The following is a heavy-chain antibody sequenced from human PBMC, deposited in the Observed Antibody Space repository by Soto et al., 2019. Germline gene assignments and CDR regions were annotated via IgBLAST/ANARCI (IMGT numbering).Heavy chain of an antibody. CDR2: IDWEDTK. J-gene: IGHJ6*02. CDR1: GFSLSGTGMR. V-gene: IGHV2-70*04. CDR3: ARAFYGMDV. Sequence: SCPTLVNPTQTLTLTWTVSGFSLSGTGMRVTWIRQPPGKALEWLARIDWEDTKLYSSSLKTRLSISRDTSKNQVVLTMTNMDPADTGTYYCARAFYGMDVWGQGTTVTVSS.